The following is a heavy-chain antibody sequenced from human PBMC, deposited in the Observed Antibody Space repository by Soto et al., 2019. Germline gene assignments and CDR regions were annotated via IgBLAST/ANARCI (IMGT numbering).Heavy chain of an antibody. CDR3: ARDFPYCGSTSCYSAAPKY. V-gene: IGHV3-30-3*01. J-gene: IGHJ4*02. Sequence: GGSLRLSCAASGFSFSNYAMHWVRQTPDKGLEWVAVMSHDGSSSFYADSVKGRFTISRDNSKTTLYLQMNSLSTEATAVYYCARDFPYCGSTSCYSAAPKYWGQGTLVTVS. CDR2: MSHDGSSS. D-gene: IGHD2-2*01. CDR1: GFSFSNYA.